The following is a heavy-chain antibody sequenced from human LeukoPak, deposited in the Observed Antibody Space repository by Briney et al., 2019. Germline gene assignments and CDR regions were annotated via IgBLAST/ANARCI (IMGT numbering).Heavy chain of an antibody. J-gene: IGHJ4*02. V-gene: IGHV3-21*01. Sequence: GGSLRFSCAASGFTFSSYSMNWVRQAAGEGLECVSSISSRSSYIFYADSVKGRFTISRDNAKNSLYLQMNSLRAEDTAVYYCARDLQYYSRGWYPFEYWGQGTLVTVSS. CDR2: ISSRSSYI. CDR3: ARDLQYYSRGWYPFEY. D-gene: IGHD6-19*01. CDR1: GFTFSSYS.